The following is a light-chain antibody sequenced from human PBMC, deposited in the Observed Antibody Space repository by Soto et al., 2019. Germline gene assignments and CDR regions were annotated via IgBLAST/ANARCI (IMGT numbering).Light chain of an antibody. Sequence: EIVLRQSPGTLSLSPGARATLSCRASRSGNNYLAWYQQRPGQAPTLLIYDASNRATGIPARFNGSWAGTDFTLTISSQEPEDSAVYYCQHRGNWHWLNVGGGSRVEIK. CDR3: QHRGNWHWLN. CDR1: RSGNNY. CDR2: DAS. V-gene: IGKV3D-11*02. J-gene: IGKJ4*01.